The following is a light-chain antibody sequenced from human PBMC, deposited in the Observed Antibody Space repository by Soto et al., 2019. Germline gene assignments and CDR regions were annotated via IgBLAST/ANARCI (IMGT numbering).Light chain of an antibody. V-gene: IGLV3-21*04. CDR3: QVWDSSSDHPV. J-gene: IGLJ2*01. CDR1: NIGSKS. CDR2: YDS. Sequence: SYELTQPPSVSVAPGKTARITCGENNIGSKSVHGYQQKPGQAPVLVIYYDSDRPSGIPERFSGSNSGNTATLTISRVEAGDEADYYCQVWDSSSDHPVFGGGTKLTVL.